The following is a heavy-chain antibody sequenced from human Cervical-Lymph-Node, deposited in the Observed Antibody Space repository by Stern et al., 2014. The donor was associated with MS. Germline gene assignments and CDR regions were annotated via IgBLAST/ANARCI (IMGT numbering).Heavy chain of an antibody. D-gene: IGHD1-7*01. CDR1: GYSFTNYD. CDR3: VREDRNFHYYGMDV. Sequence: QLVQPGAEVKKPGASVKVSCKASGYSFTNYDINWVRQAPGQGLEWMGWMNPNSGHTGLKPKFQGRVTMTRNPSMSTAYMQMSSLTSEDTAVYYCVREDRNFHYYGMDVWGQGTTLTVSS. V-gene: IGHV1-8*01. J-gene: IGHJ6*02. CDR2: MNPNSGHT.